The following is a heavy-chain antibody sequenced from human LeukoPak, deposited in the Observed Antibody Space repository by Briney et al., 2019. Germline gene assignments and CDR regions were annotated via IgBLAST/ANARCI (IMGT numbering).Heavy chain of an antibody. V-gene: IGHV1-18*01. CDR1: GYTFTSYG. J-gene: IGHJ4*02. CDR3: ARSITIFGVVIGFDY. CDR2: ISAYNGNT. D-gene: IGHD3-3*01. Sequence: ASVKVSCKASGYTFTSYGISWVRQAPGQGPEWMGWISAYNGNTNYAQKFQGRVTMTTDTSTSTAYMELRSLGSDDTAVYYCARSITIFGVVIGFDYWGQGTLVTVSS.